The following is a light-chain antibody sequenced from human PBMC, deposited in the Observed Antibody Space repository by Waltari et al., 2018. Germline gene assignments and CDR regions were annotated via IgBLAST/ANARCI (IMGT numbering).Light chain of an antibody. CDR2: DVI. Sequence: QSALTQPASVSGSPGQSISTSCIGTSRDLGTFHLCSWYLQYPGTAPQLLIYDVIQRPSGVSNRFSGSKSGNTASLTISGLQAEDEAIYYCCSYAGSRTWVFGGGAKLTVL. CDR3: CSYAGSRTWV. V-gene: IGLV2-23*02. CDR1: SRDLGTFHL. J-gene: IGLJ3*02.